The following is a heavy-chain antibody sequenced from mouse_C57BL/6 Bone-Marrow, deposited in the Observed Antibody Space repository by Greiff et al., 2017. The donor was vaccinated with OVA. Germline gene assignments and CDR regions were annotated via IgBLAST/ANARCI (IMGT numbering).Heavy chain of an antibody. D-gene: IGHD2-1*01. V-gene: IGHV10-1*01. CDR2: IRSKSNNYAT. CDR1: GFSFNTYA. CDR3: VRGDLLWSYAMDY. J-gene: IGHJ4*01. Sequence: DVKLVESGGGLVQPKGSLKLSCAASGFSFNTYAMNWVRQAPGKGLEWVARIRSKSNNYATYYADSVKDRFTISRDDSESMLYLQMNNLKTEDTAMYYCVRGDLLWSYAMDYWGQGTSVTVSS.